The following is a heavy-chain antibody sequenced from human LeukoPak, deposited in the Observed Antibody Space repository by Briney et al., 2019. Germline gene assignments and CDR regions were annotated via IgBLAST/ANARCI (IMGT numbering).Heavy chain of an antibody. V-gene: IGHV4-31*03. D-gene: IGHD3-22*01. CDR1: GGSISSGGYY. J-gene: IGHJ4*02. Sequence: SQTLSLTCTVSGGSISSGGYYWSWIRQHPGKGLEWIGYIYYSGSTYYNPSPKSRVTISVDTSKNQFSLKLSSVTAADTAVYYCARGTYYYDSSGLDYWGQGTLVTVSS. CDR2: IYYSGST. CDR3: ARGTYYYDSSGLDY.